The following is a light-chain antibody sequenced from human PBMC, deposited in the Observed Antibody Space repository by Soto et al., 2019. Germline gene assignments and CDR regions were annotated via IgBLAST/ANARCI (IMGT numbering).Light chain of an antibody. Sequence: EVVMTQSPATLSVSPGERATLSCRASQTVRDNLGWYQQKPGQPPRLLIYGATTRATGIPARFSGSGSGTDFTLTINRVEPEDVAVYFCQQYAGSPRTFGQGTKVDIK. J-gene: IGKJ1*01. CDR2: GAT. CDR1: QTVRDN. CDR3: QQYAGSPRT. V-gene: IGKV3D-15*01.